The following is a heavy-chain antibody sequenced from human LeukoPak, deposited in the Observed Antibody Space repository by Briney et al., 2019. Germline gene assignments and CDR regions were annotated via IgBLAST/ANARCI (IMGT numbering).Heavy chain of an antibody. J-gene: IGHJ4*02. Sequence: SETLSLTCTVSGGSISSYYWSWIRQPPGNGLEWIGYIYYSGSTNYNPSLKSRVTISVDTSKNQFSLKLSSVTAADTAVYYCTGREYYYDSSGYNSDYWGQGTLVTVSS. D-gene: IGHD3-22*01. V-gene: IGHV4-59*01. CDR2: IYYSGST. CDR1: GGSISSYY. CDR3: TGREYYYDSSGYNSDY.